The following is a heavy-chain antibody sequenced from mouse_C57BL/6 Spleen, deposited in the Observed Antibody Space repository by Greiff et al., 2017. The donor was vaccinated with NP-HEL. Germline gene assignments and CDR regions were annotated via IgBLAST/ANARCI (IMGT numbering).Heavy chain of an antibody. D-gene: IGHD1-1*01. J-gene: IGHJ4*01. V-gene: IGHV1-61*01. CDR2: IYPSDSET. CDR3: ARNSPYYYGLYYYAMDY. CDR1: GYTFTSYW. Sequence: QVQLQQPGAELVRPGSSVKLSCKASGYTFTSYWMDWVKQRPGQGLEWIGNIYPSDSETHYNQKFKDKATLTVDKSSSTAYMQLSSLTSEDSAVYYCARNSPYYYGLYYYAMDYWGQGTSVTVSS.